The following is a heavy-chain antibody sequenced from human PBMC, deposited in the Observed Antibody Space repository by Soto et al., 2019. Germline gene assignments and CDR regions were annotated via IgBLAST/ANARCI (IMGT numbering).Heavy chain of an antibody. CDR1: GFTFSTYS. V-gene: IGHV3-48*02. Sequence: EVQLVESGGGLVQPGGSLRLSCAASGFTFSTYSMNWVRQAPGKGLEWVSYISSSSSTIYYADSVKGRCSISRNNAKNSLYLQMNSLRDEDTAVYYCAREHQRYCSGGSCYYYGMDVWGQGTTVTASS. CDR2: ISSSSSTI. CDR3: AREHQRYCSGGSCYYYGMDV. D-gene: IGHD2-15*01. J-gene: IGHJ6*02.